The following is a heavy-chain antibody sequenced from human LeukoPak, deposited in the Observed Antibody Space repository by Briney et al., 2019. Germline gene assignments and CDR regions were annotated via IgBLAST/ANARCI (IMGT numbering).Heavy chain of an antibody. D-gene: IGHD6-19*01. CDR3: VRAKGAVDHNWFDP. J-gene: IGHJ5*02. CDR1: GYTFSGYY. CDR2: INPNSGGT. V-gene: IGHV1-2*06. Sequence: ASVKVSCKASGYTFSGYYMHWVRQAPGQGLEWMGRINPNSGGTNSAQKFQGRVTMTRDTSISTAYMELSRLRFDDTAVYYCVRAKGAVDHNWFDPWGQGALVTVSS.